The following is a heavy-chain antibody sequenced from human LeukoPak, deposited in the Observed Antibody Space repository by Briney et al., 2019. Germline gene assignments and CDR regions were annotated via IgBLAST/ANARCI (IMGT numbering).Heavy chain of an antibody. CDR1: GFTFSSYA. CDR3: TTDTPSDF. Sequence: GGSLRLSCAASGFTFSSYAMSWVRQAPGKGLEWVGRIKSESDGKTTHYAAPVKGRFTISRDDSKNTLYLQMNSLQTEDTAFYYCTTDTPSDFWGQGTLVTVSS. CDR2: IKSESDGKTT. V-gene: IGHV3-15*01. J-gene: IGHJ4*02.